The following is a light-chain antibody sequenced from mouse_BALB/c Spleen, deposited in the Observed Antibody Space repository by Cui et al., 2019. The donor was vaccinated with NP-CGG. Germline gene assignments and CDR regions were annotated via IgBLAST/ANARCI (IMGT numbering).Light chain of an antibody. Sequence: QAVVTQESALTTSPGETVTFTCRSNTGAVTTRNYANWVQEKPDHLFTGLIGGTNNRAPGVPARFSGSLIGDKAALTITGAQTEYEAIYFCALWYTNHWVFGGGTKLTVL. J-gene: IGLJ1*01. V-gene: IGLV1*01. CDR2: GTN. CDR1: TGAVTTRNY. CDR3: ALWYTNHWV.